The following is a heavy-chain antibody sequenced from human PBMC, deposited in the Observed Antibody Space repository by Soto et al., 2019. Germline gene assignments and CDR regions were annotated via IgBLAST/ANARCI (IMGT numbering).Heavy chain of an antibody. J-gene: IGHJ5*02. CDR1: GAPITSGAYS. CDR2: IYQSGST. CDR3: ARDISGCSSSDCYLSGWFDP. V-gene: IGHV4-30-2*01. D-gene: IGHD2-21*02. Sequence: QLQLRESGSGLVKPSQTLSLTCTVSGAPITSGAYSWSWIRQPPGKGLEWIGFIYQSGSTHYNPSLKSRVTISVDRSKNHFSLQLTSLTAADTAVYYCARDISGCSSSDCYLSGWFDPWGPGTLVTVSS.